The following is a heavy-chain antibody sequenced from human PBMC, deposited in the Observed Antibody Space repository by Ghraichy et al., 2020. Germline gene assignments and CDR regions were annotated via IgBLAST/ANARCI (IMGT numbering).Heavy chain of an antibody. V-gene: IGHV3-72*01. D-gene: IGHD4-23*01. Sequence: GGSLRLSCAASGFTFSDHYMDWFRQAPGKVLEWVGRIRNKLISHTTEYAASVRGRFTISRDDSSNLLFLQMNSLNTEDTAVYYCTREYIADGGSDYWGQGTLVTVSS. CDR2: IRNKLISHTT. J-gene: IGHJ4*02. CDR1: GFTFSDHY. CDR3: TREYIADGGSDY.